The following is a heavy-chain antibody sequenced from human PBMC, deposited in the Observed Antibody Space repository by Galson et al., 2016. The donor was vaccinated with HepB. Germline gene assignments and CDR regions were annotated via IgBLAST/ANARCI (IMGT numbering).Heavy chain of an antibody. J-gene: IGHJ4*02. V-gene: IGHV4-39*01. CDR3: ARQGRSNWVGWVGY. CDR2: IYYTGTT. D-gene: IGHD7-27*01. Sequence: SETLSLTCTASGDSISSSSYFWGWVRQPPGKGLEWIGTIYYTGTTYYNPSLKSRVTISVDTSKNQFCLKLSSMTAADTAVYFCARQGRSNWVGWVGYWGQGTLVTVSS. CDR1: GDSISSSSYF.